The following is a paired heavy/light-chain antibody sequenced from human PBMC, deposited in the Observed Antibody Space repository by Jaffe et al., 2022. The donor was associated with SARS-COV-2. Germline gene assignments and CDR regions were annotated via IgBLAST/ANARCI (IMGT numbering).Light chain of an antibody. Sequence: SYELTQPLSVSVALGQTARITCGGNNIGSKNVHWYQQKPGQAPVLVIYRDSNRPSGIPERFSGSNSGNTATLTISRAQAGDEADYYCQVWDSSTAWVVFGGGTKLTVL. CDR2: RDS. J-gene: IGLJ2*01. V-gene: IGLV3-9*01. CDR3: QVWDSSTAWVV. CDR1: NIGSKN.
Heavy chain of an antibody. Sequence: QLQLQESGPGLVKPSETLSLTCTVSGGSISSSSYYWGWIRQPPGKGLEWIGSIYYSGSTYYNPSLKSRVTISVDTSKNQFSLKLSSVTAADTAVYYCASGDLGYCSGGSCATMFDPWGQGTLVTVSS. CDR1: GGSISSSSYY. CDR3: ASGDLGYCSGGSCATMFDP. V-gene: IGHV4-39*01. CDR2: IYYSGST. D-gene: IGHD2-15*01. J-gene: IGHJ5*02.